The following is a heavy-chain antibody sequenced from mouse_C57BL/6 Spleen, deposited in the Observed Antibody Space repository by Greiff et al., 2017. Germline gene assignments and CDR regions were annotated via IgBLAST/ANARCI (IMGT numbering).Heavy chain of an antibody. J-gene: IGHJ4*01. D-gene: IGHD2-2*01. CDR2: IYPGDGDT. Sequence: QVQLKESGPELVKPGASVKISCKASGYAFSSSWMNWVKQRPGKGLEWIGRIYPGDGDTNYNGKFKGKATLTADKSSSTAYMQLSSLTSEDSAVYFCARERGYLYAMDYWGQGTSVTVSS. V-gene: IGHV1-82*01. CDR3: ARERGYLYAMDY. CDR1: GYAFSSSW.